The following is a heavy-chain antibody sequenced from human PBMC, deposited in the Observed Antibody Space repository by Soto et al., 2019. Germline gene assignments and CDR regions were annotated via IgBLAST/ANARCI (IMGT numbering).Heavy chain of an antibody. CDR1: GFTFSIYS. D-gene: IGHD6-19*01. V-gene: IGHV3-21*01. J-gene: IGHJ4*02. CDR2: ISSSSSYI. Sequence: PGGSLRLSCAASGFTFSIYSVNWVRQAPGKGLEWVSSISSSSSYIYYADSVKGRFTISRDNAKNSLYLQMNSLRAEDTAVYYCARDHSSGFPAYYFDYWGQGTLVTVSS. CDR3: ARDHSSGFPAYYFDY.